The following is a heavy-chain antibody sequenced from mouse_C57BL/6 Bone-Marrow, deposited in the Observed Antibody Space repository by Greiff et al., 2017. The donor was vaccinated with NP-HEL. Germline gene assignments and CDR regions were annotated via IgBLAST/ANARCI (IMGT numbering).Heavy chain of an antibody. CDR1: GYTFTNYL. V-gene: IGHV1-54*01. CDR2: INPGSGGT. CDR3: ARDWDGGFAY. D-gene: IGHD4-1*01. Sequence: VQLQQSGAELVRPGTSVKVSCKASGYTFTNYLIEWVKQRPGQGLEWIGVINPGSGGTNYNEQFKGKATLTADKSSSTAYMQLSSLTSEDSAVYFCARDWDGGFAYWGQGTLVTVSA. J-gene: IGHJ3*01.